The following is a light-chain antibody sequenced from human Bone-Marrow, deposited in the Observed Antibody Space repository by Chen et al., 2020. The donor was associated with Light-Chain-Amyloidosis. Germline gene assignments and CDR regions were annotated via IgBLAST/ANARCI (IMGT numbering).Light chain of an antibody. CDR2: RDT. Sequence: SYELTQPPSVSVSPGQKARITCSGADLATTYAYWYQQKPGQAPVLVIHRDTERPSGISERFSGSSSGTTATLTISGVQAEDEADYHCQSADSSGTYEVIFGGGTKLTVL. CDR1: DLATTY. J-gene: IGLJ2*01. V-gene: IGLV3-25*03. CDR3: QSADSSGTYEVI.